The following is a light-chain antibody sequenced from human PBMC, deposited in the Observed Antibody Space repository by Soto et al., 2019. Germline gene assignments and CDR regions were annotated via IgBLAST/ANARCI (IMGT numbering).Light chain of an antibody. V-gene: IGKV3-15*01. J-gene: IGKJ2*01. Sequence: EIVMTQSPATLSLSPGEGAALSCRASQSINSELAWYQQKPGQPPRLLIYGASTRATGVPARFTGSESGSEFTLTINGLQSEDFAVYYCQQGHNWPLTFGQGTRLEI. CDR3: QQGHNWPLT. CDR2: GAS. CDR1: QSINSE.